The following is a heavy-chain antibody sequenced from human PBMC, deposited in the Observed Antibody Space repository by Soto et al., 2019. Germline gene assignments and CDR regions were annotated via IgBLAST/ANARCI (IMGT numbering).Heavy chain of an antibody. CDR1: GGSVSSGNYY. V-gene: IGHV4-61*01. D-gene: IGHD3-22*01. CDR3: ARSMHYSDGSNYSPFDY. CDR2: FYYTGST. Sequence: QVQLQESGPGLVKPSETLSLTCTVSGGSVSSGNYYWSWIRQPPGKGLEWIGYFYYTGSTNYNPSLKSRVTISIDASKNQFSLRLSSVTAADTAVYYCARSMHYSDGSNYSPFDYWGQGTLGTVSS. J-gene: IGHJ4*02.